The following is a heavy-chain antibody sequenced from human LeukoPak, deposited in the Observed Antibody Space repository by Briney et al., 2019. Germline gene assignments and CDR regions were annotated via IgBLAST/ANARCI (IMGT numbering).Heavy chain of an antibody. D-gene: IGHD3-22*01. CDR2: IYYSGSI. V-gene: IGHV4-59*01. CDR1: GASISSYY. CDR3: ARENPSGYYNRPIDY. Sequence: SGTLSLTCTVSGASISSYYWSWIRQPPGKGLEWIWDIYYSGSIKYNPSLKSRVTMSVDTSKNQFSLKLSSVTAADTAIYYCARENPSGYYNRPIDYWGQGTLVTVSS. J-gene: IGHJ4*02.